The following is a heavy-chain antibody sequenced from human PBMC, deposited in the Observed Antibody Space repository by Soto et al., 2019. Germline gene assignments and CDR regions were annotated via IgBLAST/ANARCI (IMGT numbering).Heavy chain of an antibody. CDR1: GYSFTSYW. V-gene: IGHV5-10-1*01. D-gene: IGHD3-22*01. Sequence: PGESLKISCKGSGYSFTSYWISWVRQMPGKGLEWMGRIDPSDSYTNYSPSFQGHVTISADKSISTAYLQWSSLKASDTAMYYCARLNYYDSSGYYYYYGMDVWGQGTTVTVSS. CDR2: IDPSDSYT. J-gene: IGHJ6*02. CDR3: ARLNYYDSSGYYYYYGMDV.